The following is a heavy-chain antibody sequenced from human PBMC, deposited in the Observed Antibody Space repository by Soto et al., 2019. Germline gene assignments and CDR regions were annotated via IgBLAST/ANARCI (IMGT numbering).Heavy chain of an antibody. V-gene: IGHV1-3*01. J-gene: IGHJ3*02. D-gene: IGHD3-3*01. CDR3: ARWDYDFWSGPGAFDI. CDR1: GYTFTSYA. CDR2: INAGNGNT. Sequence: ASVKVSCKASGYTFTSYAMHWVRQAPGQRLEWMGWINAGNGNTNYAQKFQGRVTMTRNTSISTAYMELSSLRSEDTAVYYCARWDYDFWSGPGAFDIWGQGTMVTVSS.